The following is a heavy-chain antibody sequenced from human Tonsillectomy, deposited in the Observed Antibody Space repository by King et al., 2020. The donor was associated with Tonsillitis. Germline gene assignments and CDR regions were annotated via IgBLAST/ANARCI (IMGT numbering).Heavy chain of an antibody. V-gene: IGHV4-39*01. Sequence: LQLQESGPGLVKPSETLSLTCTVSGGSISSSSHYWGWIRQSPGKGLAWIGNIYYSGTTYYNASLQSRVTISVDTSMNHFSLRLNSVPAADTAVYYCACLRFWGASAGMDVWGQGAMVIVSS. CDR2: IYYSGTT. CDR3: ACLRFWGASAGMDV. CDR1: GGSISSSSHY. J-gene: IGHJ6*02. D-gene: IGHD3-16*01.